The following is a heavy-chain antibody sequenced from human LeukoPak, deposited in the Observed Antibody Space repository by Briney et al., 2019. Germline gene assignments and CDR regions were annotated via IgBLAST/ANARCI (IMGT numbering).Heavy chain of an antibody. CDR1: GDSISTSNSY. CDR2: IYYSGNT. CDR3: ARLSIKYSYGGFDY. Sequence: SETLSLTCTVSGDSISTSNSYWGWIRQPPGKGLEWIGSIYYSGNTYYNASLKSRVTISVDTSKNQFSLKLSSVTAADTAVYYCARLSIKYSYGGFDYWGQGTLVTVSS. J-gene: IGHJ4*02. V-gene: IGHV4-39*01. D-gene: IGHD5-18*01.